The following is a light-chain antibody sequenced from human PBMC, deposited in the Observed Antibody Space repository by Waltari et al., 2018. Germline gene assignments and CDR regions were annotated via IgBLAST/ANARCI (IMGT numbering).Light chain of an antibody. CDR1: PTVGTH. CDR3: QHRDNWLFT. J-gene: IGKJ3*01. CDR2: KAS. Sequence: EIVLTQSPVTLSLSPGERATLSCRASPTVGTHLAWYQHKPGQAPMLLIFKASLRASGIPARFSGSGSWTDFTRTISHLEPEDFAFYYCQHRDNWLFTFGPGTKVEVK. V-gene: IGKV3-11*01.